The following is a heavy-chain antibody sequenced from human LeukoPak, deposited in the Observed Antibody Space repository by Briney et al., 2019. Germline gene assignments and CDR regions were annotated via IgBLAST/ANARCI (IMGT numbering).Heavy chain of an antibody. CDR1: GFTFSHYA. V-gene: IGHV3-30*01. CDR3: ARDWATGGNYYFMDV. J-gene: IGHJ6*03. D-gene: IGHD3-16*01. CDR2: IPYDGSNK. Sequence: QPGRSLRPSCAASGFTFSHYAMYWVRQAPGKGLEWVAVIPYDGSNKYYADSVKGRFTISRDNSRNTLYLQMHSLRAEDTAVYYCARDWATGGNYYFMDVWGTGITVTVSS.